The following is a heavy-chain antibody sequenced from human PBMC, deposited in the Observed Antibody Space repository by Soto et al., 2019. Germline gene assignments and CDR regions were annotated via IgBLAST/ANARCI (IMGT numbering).Heavy chain of an antibody. V-gene: IGHV3-73*02. CDR1: GFIFSGAG. Sequence: EVQLVESGGGLVQPGGSLKLSCAASGFIFSGAGIHWVRQASGKGLEWVARIRSDTYSHATAYAASVKGRFAISRDDSKNTAYLQLNSLRSEDTAVYYCTRPSEDRTAYDWFLDLWSRGTLVTVSS. CDR2: IRSDTYSHAT. J-gene: IGHJ2*01. CDR3: TRPSEDRTAYDWFLDL. D-gene: IGHD2-15*01.